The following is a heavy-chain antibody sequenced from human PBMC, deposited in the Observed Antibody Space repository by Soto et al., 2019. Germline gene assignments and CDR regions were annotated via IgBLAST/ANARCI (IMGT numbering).Heavy chain of an antibody. Sequence: QVQLVQSGAEVKKPGSSVKVSCKASGGTFSRFSFNWVRQAPGQGLEWMGGIMPMFGTEKYAQKFQDKVTLTADESTGPAYMELSRLTYEDTAVYYCAIDSRDRVAAFDMWGQGTLVTVSS. CDR2: IMPMFGTE. CDR3: AIDSRDRVAAFDM. V-gene: IGHV1-69*12. D-gene: IGHD2-15*01. J-gene: IGHJ3*02. CDR1: GGTFSRFS.